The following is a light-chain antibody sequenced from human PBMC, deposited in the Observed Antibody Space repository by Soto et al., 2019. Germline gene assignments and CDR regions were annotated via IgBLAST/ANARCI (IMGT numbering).Light chain of an antibody. CDR3: CSFTTGKTAYV. V-gene: IGLV2-14*01. J-gene: IGLJ1*01. CDR2: EVT. Sequence: QSVLTQPGSVSGSPGQSITISCTGTSSDVGAYNYVSWYQQHPGKAPKLMIYEVTNRPSGVSTRFSGSKSGNTASLTISGLQAEEEADSYCCSFTTGKTAYVFGTGTKVTV. CDR1: SSDVGAYNY.